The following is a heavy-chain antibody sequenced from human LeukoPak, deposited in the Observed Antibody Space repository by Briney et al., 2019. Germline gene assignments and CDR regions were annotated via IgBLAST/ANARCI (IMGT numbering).Heavy chain of an antibody. CDR2: IYYSGST. V-gene: IGHV4-59*01. D-gene: IGHD5-18*01. CDR1: GGSISGYY. Sequence: SETLSLTCTVSGGSISGYYWSWIRQTPGKGLEWIGYIYYSGSTNYNPSLKSRVTISVDTSRNEFSLKVTSVTAADTAMYYCARDMVRGYSYGIFDYWGQGTLVTVSS. J-gene: IGHJ4*02. CDR3: ARDMVRGYSYGIFDY.